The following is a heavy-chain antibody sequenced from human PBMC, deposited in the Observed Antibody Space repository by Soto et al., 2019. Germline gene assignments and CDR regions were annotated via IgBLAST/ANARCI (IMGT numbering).Heavy chain of an antibody. CDR3: ARGRYGDY. Sequence: QVHLVQSGAEVKKPGASVKVSCKASGYTFTSYGITWVRQAPGQGLEWLGWISAHHGNTDYAQKLQGRVIVTRDTSTSTAYMELRRLRSDDTSVYYFARGRYGDYWGQGALVTVSS. D-gene: IGHD1-1*01. J-gene: IGHJ4*02. CDR2: ISAHHGNT. CDR1: GYTFTSYG. V-gene: IGHV1-18*01.